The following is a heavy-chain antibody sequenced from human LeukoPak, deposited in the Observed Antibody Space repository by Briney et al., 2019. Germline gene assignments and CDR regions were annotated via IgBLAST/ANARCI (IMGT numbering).Heavy chain of an antibody. J-gene: IGHJ3*02. CDR2: ISAYNGNT. Sequence: WASVKVSCKASGYTFTSYGISWVRQAPGQGLEWMGWISAYNGNTNYAQKLQGRVTMTTDTSTSTAYMELRSLRSDDTAVYYCARLLGGQQLVLAFDIWGQGTMVTVSS. CDR3: ARLLGGQQLVLAFDI. V-gene: IGHV1-18*01. CDR1: GYTFTSYG. D-gene: IGHD6-13*01.